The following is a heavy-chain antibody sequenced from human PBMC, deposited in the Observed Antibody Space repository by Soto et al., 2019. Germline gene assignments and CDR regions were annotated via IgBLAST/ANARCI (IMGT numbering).Heavy chain of an antibody. CDR1: GGSMSSSSYY. Sequence: SETLSLTCTVSGGSMSSSSYYWGWIRQPPGKGLEWIGKIHYSGSTNYNPSLKSRVTISVDTSKNQFSLNLSSVTAADTAVYYCAREGGSLGPGVDTYYYYMEVWGKGTTVTVSS. D-gene: IGHD2-15*01. J-gene: IGHJ6*03. CDR3: AREGGSLGPGVDTYYYYMEV. V-gene: IGHV4-39*07. CDR2: IHYSGST.